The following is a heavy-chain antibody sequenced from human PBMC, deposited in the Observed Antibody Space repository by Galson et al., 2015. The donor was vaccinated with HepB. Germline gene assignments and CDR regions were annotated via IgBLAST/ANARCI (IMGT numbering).Heavy chain of an antibody. D-gene: IGHD6-19*01. CDR1: GGTFSSYA. CDR3: ARSFAADGAVAEFGFDY. Sequence: SVKVSCKASGGTFSSYAISWVRQAPGQGLEWMGGIIPIFGTANYAQKFQGRVTITADESTSTAYMELSSLRSEDTAVYYCARSFAADGAVAEFGFDYWGQGTLVTVSS. J-gene: IGHJ4*02. V-gene: IGHV1-69*13. CDR2: IIPIFGTA.